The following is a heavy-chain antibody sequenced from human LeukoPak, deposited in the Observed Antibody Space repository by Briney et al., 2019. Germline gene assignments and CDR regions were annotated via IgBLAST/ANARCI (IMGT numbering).Heavy chain of an antibody. CDR2: INPNSGGT. Sequence: ASVKVSCKASGYTFTGYYMHWVRQAPGQGLEWMGRINPNSGGTNYAQKFQGRVTMTRDTSISTAYMELSRLRSDDTAVYRCARDLGGGITMIVVDWGQGTMVTVSS. CDR3: ARDLGGGITMIVVD. D-gene: IGHD3-22*01. V-gene: IGHV1-2*06. CDR1: GYTFTGYY. J-gene: IGHJ3*01.